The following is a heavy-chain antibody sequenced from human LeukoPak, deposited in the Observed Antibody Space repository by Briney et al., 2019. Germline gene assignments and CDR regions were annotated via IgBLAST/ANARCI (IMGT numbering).Heavy chain of an antibody. D-gene: IGHD2-2*01. CDR1: GGSISSFY. CDR3: ARNSPPHAYYFDF. J-gene: IGHJ4*02. V-gene: IGHV4-59*08. Sequence: SETLSLTCTVSGGSISSFYWSWIRQPPGKGLEWIGYIYYSGSTNYNPSLKSRVTISVDTSENQFSLKLNSVTAADTAIYFCARNSPPHAYYFDFWGQGTLVTVSS. CDR2: IYYSGST.